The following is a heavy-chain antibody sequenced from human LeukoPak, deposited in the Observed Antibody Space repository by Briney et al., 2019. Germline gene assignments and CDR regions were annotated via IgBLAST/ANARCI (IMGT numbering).Heavy chain of an antibody. CDR2: ISGSGGST. CDR1: GFTFSGYA. Sequence: GGSLRLSCAASGFTFSGYAMSWVRQAPGKGLEWVSAISGSGGSTYYADSVKGRFTISRDNSKNTLYLQMNSLRAEDTAVYYCAQGVGATIRREIEYFQHWGQGTLVTVSS. D-gene: IGHD1-26*01. J-gene: IGHJ1*01. CDR3: AQGVGATIRREIEYFQH. V-gene: IGHV3-23*01.